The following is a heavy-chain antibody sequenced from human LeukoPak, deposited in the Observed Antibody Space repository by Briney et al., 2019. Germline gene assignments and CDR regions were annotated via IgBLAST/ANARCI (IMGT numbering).Heavy chain of an antibody. CDR3: ATGTGGRVGSLDY. CDR2: ISDDGSDK. Sequence: GRSLRLSCAASGFTFSTYVMHWIRQAPGKGLEWVAVISDDGSDKYYADSVKGRFTLSRDKPKYMVFLQMNSLRAEDTAVYYCATGTGGRVGSLDYWGQGTLVTVSS. CDR1: GFTFSTYV. J-gene: IGHJ4*02. D-gene: IGHD6-13*01. V-gene: IGHV3-30*03.